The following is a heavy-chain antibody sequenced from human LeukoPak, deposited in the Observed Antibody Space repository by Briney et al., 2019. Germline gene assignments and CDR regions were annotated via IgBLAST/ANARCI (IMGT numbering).Heavy chain of an antibody. J-gene: IGHJ3*02. Sequence: GASVKVSCKASGYTFTGYYMHWVRQAPGQGLEWMGWINPNSGGTNYAQKFQGRVTMTRDTSISTAYMELSRLRSDDTAMYYCAKVRSSWYLWGAFDIWGQGTMVTVSS. CDR3: AKVRSSWYLWGAFDI. V-gene: IGHV1-2*02. D-gene: IGHD6-13*01. CDR1: GYTFTGYY. CDR2: INPNSGGT.